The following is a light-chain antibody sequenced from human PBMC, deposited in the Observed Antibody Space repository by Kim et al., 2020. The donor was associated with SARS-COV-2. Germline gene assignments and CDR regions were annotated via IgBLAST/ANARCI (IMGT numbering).Light chain of an antibody. CDR3: HSRDSSNNHL. Sequence: VALGTTVRITCQGDSLRRYYASRYQEKAGQAPVLVIYGKNNRPPGIPDPVSGSSSGNTASLTIPGAQAEDEADYYCHSRDSSNNHLFGGGTELTVL. V-gene: IGLV3-19*01. CDR2: GKN. J-gene: IGLJ3*02. CDR1: SLRRYY.